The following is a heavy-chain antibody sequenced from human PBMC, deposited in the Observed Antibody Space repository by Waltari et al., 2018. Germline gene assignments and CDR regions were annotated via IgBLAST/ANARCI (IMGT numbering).Heavy chain of an antibody. CDR3: AIITMVQGTPFDY. Sequence: QVQLVESGGGEVQPGRSLRLSCAASGFTFLSYAMHWVRQAPGKGLEWVAVISYDGSNKYYADSVKGRFTISRDNSKNTLYLQMNSLRAEDTAVYYCAIITMVQGTPFDYWGQVTLVTVSS. D-gene: IGHD3-10*01. CDR1: GFTFLSYA. J-gene: IGHJ4*02. V-gene: IGHV3-30-3*01. CDR2: ISYDGSNK.